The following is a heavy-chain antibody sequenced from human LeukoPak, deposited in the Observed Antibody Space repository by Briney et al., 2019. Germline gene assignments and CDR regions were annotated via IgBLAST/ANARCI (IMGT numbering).Heavy chain of an antibody. V-gene: IGHV4-59*08. CDR1: GGSISSYY. J-gene: IGHJ4*02. CDR3: ARLSDSDSSGYYWGFEY. CDR2: INYSGST. Sequence: SETLSLTCTVSGGSISSYYWSWIRQPPGXGLECIGYINYSGSTNYNPSLRGRVTISLDTSKNQFSLKLSSVTAADTAVYYCARLSDSDSSGYYWGFEYWGQGTLVTVSS. D-gene: IGHD3-22*01.